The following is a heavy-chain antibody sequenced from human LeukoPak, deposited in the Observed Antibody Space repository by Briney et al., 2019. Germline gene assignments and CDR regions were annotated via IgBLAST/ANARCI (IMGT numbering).Heavy chain of an antibody. V-gene: IGHV1-69*04. CDR3: TREGVYSPDGSGYHRDAFDI. D-gene: IGHD3-22*01. CDR1: GGSFNSYV. Sequence: APVKVSCKASGGSFNSYVITWVRQAPGQGLEWMGRIIPILNVANFAQKFQGRVTITADKSTNTAHIELSSLRSEDTAVCYCTREGVYSPDGSGYHRDAFDIWGQGTVATVSS. J-gene: IGHJ3*02. CDR2: IIPILNVA.